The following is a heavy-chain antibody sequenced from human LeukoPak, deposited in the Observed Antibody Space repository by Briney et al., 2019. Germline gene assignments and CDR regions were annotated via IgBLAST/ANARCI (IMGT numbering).Heavy chain of an antibody. Sequence: KPSETLSLTCTVSGYSIITGYYWGWIRQPPGKGLEWIGEINHSGSTNYNPSLKSRVTISVDTSKNQFSLKLSSVTAADTAVYYCARLGQWLAVDYWGQGTLVTVSS. CDR3: ARLGQWLAVDY. CDR2: INHSGST. D-gene: IGHD6-19*01. V-gene: IGHV4-38-2*02. CDR1: GYSIITGYY. J-gene: IGHJ4*02.